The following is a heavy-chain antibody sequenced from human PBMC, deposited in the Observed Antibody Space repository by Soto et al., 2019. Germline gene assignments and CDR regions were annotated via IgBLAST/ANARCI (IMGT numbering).Heavy chain of an antibody. J-gene: IGHJ6*02. D-gene: IGHD5-12*01. Sequence: SETLSLTCTVSGGSISSYYWSWIRQPPGKGLEWIGYIYYSGSTNYNPSLKSRVTISVDTSKNQFSLKLSSVTAADTAVYYCARGEGSGYDWVYYYYGMDVWGQGTTVTVSS. CDR1: GGSISSYY. CDR2: IYYSGST. V-gene: IGHV4-59*01. CDR3: ARGEGSGYDWVYYYYGMDV.